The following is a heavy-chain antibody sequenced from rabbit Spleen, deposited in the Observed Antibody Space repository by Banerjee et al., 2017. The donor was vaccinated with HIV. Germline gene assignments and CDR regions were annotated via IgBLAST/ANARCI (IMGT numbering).Heavy chain of an antibody. Sequence: QEQLVESGGGLVQPGASLTLTCKASGFSFSVNYDMCWVRQAPGKGLEWIGYIDPVFGITYYASWVNGRFTISSHNAQNTLYLQLNSLTAADTATYFCVREVTAKFNLWGPGTLVTVS. D-gene: IGHD2-1*01. CDR2: IDPVFGIT. J-gene: IGHJ4*01. CDR1: GFSFSVNYD. CDR3: VREVTAKFNL. V-gene: IGHV1S47*01.